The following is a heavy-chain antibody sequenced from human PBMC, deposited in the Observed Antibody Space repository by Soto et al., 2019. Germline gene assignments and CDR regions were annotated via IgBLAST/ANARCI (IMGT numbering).Heavy chain of an antibody. Sequence: WTWIRQSPGKGLEWVGYIYYTGITNYNPSLKRRVPISLDRSKNQFSLKLDSVTAADTAVYYCARALDYDFWGGRNWFDPWGQGTLVTVSS. J-gene: IGHJ5*02. CDR2: IYYTGIT. CDR3: ARALDYDFWGGRNWFDP. D-gene: IGHD3-3*01. V-gene: IGHV4-59*01.